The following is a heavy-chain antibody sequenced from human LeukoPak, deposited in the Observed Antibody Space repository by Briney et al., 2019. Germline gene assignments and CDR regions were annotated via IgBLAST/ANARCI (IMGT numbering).Heavy chain of an antibody. D-gene: IGHD4-11*01. V-gene: IGHV3-23*01. CDR1: GFTLDTYG. J-gene: IGHJ4*02. CDR3: VARMPTVSSQGCDY. Sequence: GGSLRLSSTTSGFTLDTYGMNWVRQAPGSGLEWVSYIRGSSDRTYYIDSVRGRFTVSRDNSKNTLYLQMNSLTVDDTAVYYCVARMPTVSSQGCDYWGQGTLVTVSS. CDR2: IRGSSDRT.